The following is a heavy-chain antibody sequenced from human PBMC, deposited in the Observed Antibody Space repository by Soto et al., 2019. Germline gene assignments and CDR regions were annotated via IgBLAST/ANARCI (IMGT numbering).Heavy chain of an antibody. V-gene: IGHV1-18*01. CDR2: ISAYNGNT. CDR3: ARAITIFGVVIDQNKADFDY. D-gene: IGHD3-3*01. Sequence: GASVKVSCKASGYTFTSYGISWVRQAPGQGLEWMGWISAYNGNTNYAQKLQGRVTMTTDTSTSTAYMELRSLRSDDTAVYYCARAITIFGVVIDQNKADFDYWGQGTLVTVSS. CDR1: GYTFTSYG. J-gene: IGHJ4*02.